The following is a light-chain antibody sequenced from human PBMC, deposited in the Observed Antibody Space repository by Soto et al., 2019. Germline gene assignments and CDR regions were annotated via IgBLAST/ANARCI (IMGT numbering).Light chain of an antibody. CDR3: QQYNQWPLT. CDR1: QSISSN. J-gene: IGKJ4*01. CDR2: GAS. Sequence: EIVMTQSPATLSVSPGEGATLSCRASQSISSNLAWYQQKPGQAPRLLLYGASTRATGIPARFSGSESGTELTLTISSLQSEDFAVYYCQQYNQWPLTFGGGTKMEIK. V-gene: IGKV3-15*01.